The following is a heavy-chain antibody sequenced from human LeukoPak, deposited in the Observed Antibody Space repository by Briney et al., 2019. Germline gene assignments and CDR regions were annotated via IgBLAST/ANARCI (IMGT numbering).Heavy chain of an antibody. CDR1: GYTFTSYD. Sequence: ASVKVSRKASGYTFTSYDINWVRQATGQGLEWMGWMNPNSGNTGYAQKFQGRVTMTRNTSISTAYMELSSLRSEDTAVYYCARARAGTGNWFDPWGQGTLVTVSS. D-gene: IGHD3-10*01. CDR3: ARARAGTGNWFDP. V-gene: IGHV1-8*01. CDR2: MNPNSGNT. J-gene: IGHJ5*02.